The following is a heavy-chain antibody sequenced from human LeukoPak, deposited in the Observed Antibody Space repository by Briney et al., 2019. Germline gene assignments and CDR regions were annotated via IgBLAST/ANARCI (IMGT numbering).Heavy chain of an antibody. CDR2: IYYTGIT. Sequence: TSETLSLTCTVSGGSISSYYWSWIRQPPGKGLEWIGYIYYTGITYYNPSLKSRATISVDTSKNQFSLKLSSVTAADTAVYYCARANTYDGFYFDYWGQGTLVTVSS. J-gene: IGHJ4*02. D-gene: IGHD5-12*01. CDR1: GGSISSYY. CDR3: ARANTYDGFYFDY. V-gene: IGHV4-59*12.